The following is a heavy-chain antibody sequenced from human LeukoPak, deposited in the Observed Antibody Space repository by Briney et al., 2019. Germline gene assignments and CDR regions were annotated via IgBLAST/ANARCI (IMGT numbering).Heavy chain of an antibody. V-gene: IGHV1-2*02. CDR2: INPNSGGT. Sequence: GASVKVSCKASGYTFTGYYMHWVRQAPGQGLEWMGWINPNSGGTNYAQKFQGRVTMTRDTSISTAYMELSRLRSDDTAVYYCARVGATGWGAFDIWGQGTMVTASS. CDR1: GYTFTGYY. J-gene: IGHJ3*02. CDR3: ARVGATGWGAFDI. D-gene: IGHD1-1*01.